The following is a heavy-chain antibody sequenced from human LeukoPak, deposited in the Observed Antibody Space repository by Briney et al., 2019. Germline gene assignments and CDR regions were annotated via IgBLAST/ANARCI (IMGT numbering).Heavy chain of an antibody. CDR3: SKDYRYCSGTSCYHPWSFDY. CDR1: GFTFRNYG. J-gene: IGHJ4*02. D-gene: IGHD2-2*01. V-gene: IGHV3-30*02. Sequence: GGSLRLSCAASGFTFRNYGMHWVRQAPGKGLEWVTIIRHDGSGKLYADSVKVRFTTSRDNSQNTLHLQMNSLRAEDTAVYYCSKDYRYCSGTSCYHPWSFDYWGQGTLVTVSS. CDR2: IRHDGSGK.